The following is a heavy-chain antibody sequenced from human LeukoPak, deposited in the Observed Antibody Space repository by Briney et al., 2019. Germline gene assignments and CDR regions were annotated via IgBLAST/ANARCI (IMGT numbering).Heavy chain of an antibody. CDR1: GFTFSSYE. D-gene: IGHD3-16*02. CDR2: VSGSGGST. J-gene: IGHJ4*02. V-gene: IGHV3-23*01. Sequence: PGGSLRLSCAASGFTFSSYEMNWVRQAPGKGLEWVSAVSGSGGSTYYADSVKGRFTISRDNSKNTLYLQMNSLRAEDTAVYYCAKDPGYGSGSYYYDYVWGSYRPNYFDYWGQGTLVTVSS. CDR3: AKDPGYGSGSYYYDYVWGSYRPNYFDY.